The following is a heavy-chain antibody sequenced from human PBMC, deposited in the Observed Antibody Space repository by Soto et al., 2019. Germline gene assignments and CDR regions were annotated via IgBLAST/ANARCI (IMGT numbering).Heavy chain of an antibody. CDR2: ISYDGSNK. V-gene: IGHV3-30*18. CDR3: AKDKWYYDSSGFIDY. D-gene: IGHD3-22*01. Sequence: GGSLRLSCAASGFTFSSYGMHWVRQAPGKGLEWVAVISYDGSNKYYADSVKGRFTISRDNSKNTLYLQMNSLRAEDTAVYYCAKDKWYYDSSGFIDYWGQGTLVTVSS. J-gene: IGHJ4*02. CDR1: GFTFSSYG.